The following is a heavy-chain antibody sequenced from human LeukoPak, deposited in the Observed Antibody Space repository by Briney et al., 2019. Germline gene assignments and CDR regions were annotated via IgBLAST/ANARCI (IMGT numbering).Heavy chain of an antibody. D-gene: IGHD6-6*01. CDR1: GGSISSYY. CDR3: AGARIEARQLVY. J-gene: IGHJ4*02. Sequence: PSETLSLTCTVSGGSISSYYWNWIRQPAGKGLEWIGRIYTSGSTNYNPSLKSRVTTSVDKSKNQISLKVSSVTDADTTVYYCAGARIEARQLVYWGQGTLVTVSS. V-gene: IGHV4-4*07. CDR2: IYTSGST.